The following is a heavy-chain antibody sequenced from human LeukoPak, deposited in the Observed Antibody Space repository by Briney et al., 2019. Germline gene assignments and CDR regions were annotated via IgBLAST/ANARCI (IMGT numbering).Heavy chain of an antibody. CDR3: AAVIDY. Sequence: GSLRLSCAASGFTVSSNYMSWVRQAPGKGLEWVSSISTSSSYIYYADSVRGRFTISRDNAKNSLYLQMNSLRAEDTAVYHCAAVIDYWGQGTLVTVSS. CDR2: ISTSSSYI. CDR1: GFTVSSNY. J-gene: IGHJ4*02. V-gene: IGHV3-21*01.